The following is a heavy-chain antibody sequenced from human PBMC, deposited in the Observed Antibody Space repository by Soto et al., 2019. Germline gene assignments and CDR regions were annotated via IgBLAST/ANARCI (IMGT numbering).Heavy chain of an antibody. CDR1: GGSISSGDYY. V-gene: IGHV4-30-4*01. CDR3: VRDGGDNWFDP. J-gene: IGHJ5*02. Sequence: QVQLQESGPGLVKPSQTLSLTCTVSGGSISSGDYYWSWIRQPPGKGLEWIGYIYYSGSTFYNPSLKNRVTISLDTSKIQFSLKLSSVTAAGTAVYYCVRDGGDNWFDPWGQGTLGTVSS. CDR2: IYYSGST. D-gene: IGHD3-16*01.